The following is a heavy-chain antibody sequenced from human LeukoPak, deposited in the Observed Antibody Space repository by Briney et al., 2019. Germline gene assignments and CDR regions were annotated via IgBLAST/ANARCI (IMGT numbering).Heavy chain of an antibody. CDR3: AIDYDFWSGYYLSRPPHF. V-gene: IGHV3-21*01. D-gene: IGHD3-3*01. J-gene: IGHJ4*02. CDR2: ISGSSSYI. CDR1: GFIFSSYS. Sequence: PGGSLRLSGAASGFIFSSYSMTWVRQAPGKGLEWVSSISGSSSYIDYVGSVKGRFTISRDNTKDSLYLQMNSLRADDTAVYYCAIDYDFWSGYYLSRPPHFWGQGTLVTVSS.